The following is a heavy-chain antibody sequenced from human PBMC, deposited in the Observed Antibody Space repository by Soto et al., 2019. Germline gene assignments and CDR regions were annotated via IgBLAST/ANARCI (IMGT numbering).Heavy chain of an antibody. D-gene: IGHD4-17*01. CDR3: ARVVTSDHFDY. CDR1: GGSLGSGVYS. J-gene: IGHJ4*02. V-gene: IGHV4-30-2*06. CDR2: IYPSGTA. Sequence: TLSLTCGVSGGSLGSGVYSWSWIRQSPGRGLQWIAYIYPSGTAFYNPSLKSRVSLSVDRPKNQFSLKLSSVTAADTAVYYCARVVTSDHFDYWGRGTLVTVSS.